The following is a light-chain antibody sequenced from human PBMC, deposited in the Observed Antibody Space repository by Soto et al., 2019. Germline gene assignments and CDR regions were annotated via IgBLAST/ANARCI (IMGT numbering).Light chain of an antibody. CDR3: AAWDDSLNVVL. Sequence: QSVLTQPPSASGTPGQRVTISCSGSSSNIESNRVSWFQQLPGMAPKLLIYDNDQRPSGVPDRFSGSESGTSASLAISGLQSEDGADYLCAAWDDSLNVVLFGGGTKVTVL. CDR2: DND. CDR1: SSNIESNR. J-gene: IGLJ2*01. V-gene: IGLV1-44*01.